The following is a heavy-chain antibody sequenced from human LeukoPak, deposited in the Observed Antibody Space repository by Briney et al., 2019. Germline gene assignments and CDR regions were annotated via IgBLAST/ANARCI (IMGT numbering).Heavy chain of an antibody. CDR3: ARDREDSSGYYYFDY. Sequence: SQTLSLTCAVSGGSISSGGYSWSWIRQPPGKGLEWIVYIYHSGSTYYNPSLKSRVTISVDRSKNQFSLKLSSVTAADTAVYYCARDREDSSGYYYFDYWGQGTLVTVSS. CDR2: IYHSGST. D-gene: IGHD3-22*01. CDR1: GGSISSGGYS. V-gene: IGHV4-30-2*01. J-gene: IGHJ4*02.